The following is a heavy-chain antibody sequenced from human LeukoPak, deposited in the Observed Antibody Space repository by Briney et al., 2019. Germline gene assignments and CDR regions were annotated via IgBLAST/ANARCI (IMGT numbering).Heavy chain of an antibody. Sequence: GASVKVSGKASGYTFTGYYMHGVRQAPGQGLEWRGWINPNSGGTNYAQKFQGRVTMTRYTSISTAYMELSRLRSDDTAVYYCAREGGDYASDYWGQGTLVTVSS. J-gene: IGHJ4*02. CDR3: AREGGDYASDY. CDR1: GYTFTGYY. D-gene: IGHD2-21*02. CDR2: INPNSGGT. V-gene: IGHV1-2*02.